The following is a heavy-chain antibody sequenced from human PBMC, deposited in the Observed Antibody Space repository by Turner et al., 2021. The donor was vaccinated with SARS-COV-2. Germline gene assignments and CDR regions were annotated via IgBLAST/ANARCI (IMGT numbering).Heavy chain of an antibody. V-gene: IGHV3-66*01. D-gene: IGHD3-10*01. CDR1: GFTVSSNY. J-gene: IGHJ3*02. Sequence: VQLVESGGGLVQPGGSLRLSCAASGFTVSSNYMSWVRQAPGKGLERVSVIYSGGSTFYADSVKGRFTISRDNSKNTLYLQMNSLRAEDTAVYYCARDFREGAFDIWGQGTMVTISS. CDR2: IYSGGST. CDR3: ARDFREGAFDI.